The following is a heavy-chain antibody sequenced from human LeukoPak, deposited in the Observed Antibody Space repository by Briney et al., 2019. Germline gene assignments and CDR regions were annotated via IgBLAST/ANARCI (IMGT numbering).Heavy chain of an antibody. Sequence: GGSPRLSCAASGFRFSTYGMSWVRQAPGKGLEWVSGITASGGRAHYRDAVRGRFSISRDNSKNSLYLQMNSLRVKDTAIYYCAKIQKLYGDYDAFDMWGEGTRVTVSS. CDR3: AKIQKLYGDYDAFDM. CDR2: ITASGGRA. D-gene: IGHD4-17*01. J-gene: IGHJ3*02. CDR1: GFRFSTYG. V-gene: IGHV3-23*01.